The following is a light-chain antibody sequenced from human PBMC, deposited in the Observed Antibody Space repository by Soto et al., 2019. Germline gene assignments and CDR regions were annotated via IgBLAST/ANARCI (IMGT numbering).Light chain of an antibody. CDR2: KAS. Sequence: DIQMTQSPSTLSASVGDRVTITCRASQSISSWLAWYQQKPGKAPKLLIYKASSLESGVPSRFSGSGSGTEFTLAISSLQTDDFAIYYCQQYKSYSLTFGGGTKLYIK. CDR1: QSISSW. CDR3: QQYKSYSLT. J-gene: IGKJ4*01. V-gene: IGKV1-5*03.